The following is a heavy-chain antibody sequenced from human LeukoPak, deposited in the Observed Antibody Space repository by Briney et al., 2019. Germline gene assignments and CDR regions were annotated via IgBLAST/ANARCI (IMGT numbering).Heavy chain of an antibody. V-gene: IGHV3-48*03. J-gene: IGHJ4*02. Sequence: GGSLRLSCAASGFTFSSYEMNWVRQAPGKGLEWVSYISSSGSTIYYADSVKGRFTISRDNAKNSLYLQMNSLRAEDTVVYYCARDTFNYFDYWGQGTLVTVSS. CDR2: ISSSGSTI. CDR1: GFTFSSYE. CDR3: ARDTFNYFDY.